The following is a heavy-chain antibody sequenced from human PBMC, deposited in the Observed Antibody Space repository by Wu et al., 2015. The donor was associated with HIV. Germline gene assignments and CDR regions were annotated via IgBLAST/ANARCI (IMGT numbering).Heavy chain of an antibody. CDR2: IIPSFATP. D-gene: IGHD6-19*01. V-gene: IGHV1-69*05. CDR3: ATDADYISGSVY. CDR1: GGTFTSYA. J-gene: IGHJ4*02. Sequence: QVQLVQSGAEVKKPGSSVKVSCKASGGTFTSYAISWVRLVPGQGLEWMGGIIPSFATPNYAQKFQGRVTITTDESTSTAYMELSSLRSEDTAVYYCATDADYISGSVYWGQGTLVTVSS.